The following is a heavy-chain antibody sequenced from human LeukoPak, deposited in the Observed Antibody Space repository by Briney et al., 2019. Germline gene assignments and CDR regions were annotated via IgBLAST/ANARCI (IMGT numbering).Heavy chain of an antibody. CDR1: GDSRSSGGYS. V-gene: IGHV4-30-2*01. J-gene: IGHJ4*02. D-gene: IGHD3-9*01. CDR2: IYASGST. Sequence: SETLSLTCAVSGDSRSSGGYSWGWIRQPPGKGLECIWYIYASGSTYYNPSLKRRVTMSVDRSKNQFSLKLTSVTAADTAVYYCVRGNDILTRSGRIFDYWGQGTLVTVSS. CDR3: VRGNDILTRSGRIFDY.